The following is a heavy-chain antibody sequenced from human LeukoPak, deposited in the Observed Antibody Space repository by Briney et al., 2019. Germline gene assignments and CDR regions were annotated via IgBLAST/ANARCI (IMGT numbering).Heavy chain of an antibody. J-gene: IGHJ4*02. V-gene: IGHV3-23*01. Sequence: GGSLRLSCAASGFTFSSYSMNWVRQAPGKGLEWVSAISGSGGSTYYADSVKGRFTISRDNPKNTLYLQMNSLRAEDTAVYYCAKDPTRAHYYDSSGYQDPGYWGQGTLVTVSS. CDR2: ISGSGGST. D-gene: IGHD3-22*01. CDR1: GFTFSSYS. CDR3: AKDPTRAHYYDSSGYQDPGY.